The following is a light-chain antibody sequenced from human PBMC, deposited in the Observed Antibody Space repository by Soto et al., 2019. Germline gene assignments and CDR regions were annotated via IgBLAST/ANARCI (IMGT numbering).Light chain of an antibody. CDR3: QEYNNWPRT. Sequence: EIVITQSPATLSVSPGERATLSCRASQSVSSNLAWYQQKPGQAPRLLIYGASTRATGIPARFSGSGSGTEFTLAISSLQSEDFAVYYCQEYNNWPRTCGQGTKV. V-gene: IGKV3-15*01. CDR2: GAS. CDR1: QSVSSN. J-gene: IGKJ1*01.